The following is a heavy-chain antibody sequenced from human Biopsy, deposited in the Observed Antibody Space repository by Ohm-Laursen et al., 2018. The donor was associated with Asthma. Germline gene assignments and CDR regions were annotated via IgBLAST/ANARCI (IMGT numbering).Heavy chain of an antibody. Sequence: SLRLSWAASGFTFGDYCMSWVRQVPGQGLEWVANIKHDGSEKNHVDSLKGRFTISRDNAKNLLFLQMNILRAEDTAVYYCARTFHFWSPYHAEHYQLWGQGTLVTVSS. V-gene: IGHV3-7*01. CDR2: IKHDGSEK. D-gene: IGHD3-3*01. CDR1: GFTFGDYC. CDR3: ARTFHFWSPYHAEHYQL. J-gene: IGHJ1*01.